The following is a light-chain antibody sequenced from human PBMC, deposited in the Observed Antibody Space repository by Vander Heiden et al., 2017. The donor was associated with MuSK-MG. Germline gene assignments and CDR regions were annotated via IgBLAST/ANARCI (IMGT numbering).Light chain of an antibody. Sequence: DIQMTQSPSSLSASVGDRVTITCRASQGISSYLAWYQQKPGKVPKLLIYAASTLQSGVPSRFSGSGSGTDFTLTISSLQPEDVATYYCQKYNSALITFGRGTQLEIK. V-gene: IGKV1-27*01. CDR2: AAS. CDR1: QGISSY. CDR3: QKYNSALIT. J-gene: IGKJ5*01.